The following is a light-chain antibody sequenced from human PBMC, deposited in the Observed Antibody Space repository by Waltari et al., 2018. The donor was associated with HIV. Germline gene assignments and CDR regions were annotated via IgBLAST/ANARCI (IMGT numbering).Light chain of an antibody. CDR1: RTVFYNRNY. Sequence: DIVMTQSPDSLTVSLGERATFYCTSSRTVFYNRNYLAWYQKKPGQAPKVLIYWASTRALGVPDRFSGSGSGTDFSLTISRVQADDVAIYYCQQYYTLRSSFGGGTKIEI. V-gene: IGKV4-1*01. CDR3: QQYYTLRSS. CDR2: WAS. J-gene: IGKJ4*01.